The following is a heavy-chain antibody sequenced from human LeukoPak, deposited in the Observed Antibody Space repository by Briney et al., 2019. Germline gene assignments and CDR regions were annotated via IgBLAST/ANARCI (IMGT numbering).Heavy chain of an antibody. V-gene: IGHV3-48*01. Sequence: GGSLRLSCAASGFTFTIFGLNWVRQAPGKGPEWVSYIDARSGITYYADSVQGRFTLSRDNARESVFLQMDSLRVDDTAVYYCARDGGYSYVPYYFDYWGQGTLVTVSS. CDR1: GFTFTIFG. CDR2: IDARSGIT. CDR3: ARDGGYSYVPYYFDY. D-gene: IGHD5-18*01. J-gene: IGHJ4*02.